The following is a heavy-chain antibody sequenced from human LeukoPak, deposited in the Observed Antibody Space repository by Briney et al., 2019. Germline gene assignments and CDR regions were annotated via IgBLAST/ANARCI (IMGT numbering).Heavy chain of an antibody. D-gene: IGHD5-18*01. CDR1: GGSFSGYY. CDR2: INHSGST. Sequence: PSETLSLTCAVYGGSFSGYYWSWIRQPPGKGLEWIGEINHSGSTNYNPSLKSRVTISVDTSKNQFSLKLSSVTAADTAVYYCARVLGYSYGYEDYWGQGTLVTVSS. J-gene: IGHJ4*02. CDR3: ARVLGYSYGYEDY. V-gene: IGHV4-34*01.